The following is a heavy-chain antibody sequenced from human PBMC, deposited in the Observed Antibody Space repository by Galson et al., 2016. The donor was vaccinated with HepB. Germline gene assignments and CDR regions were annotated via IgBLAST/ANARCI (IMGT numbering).Heavy chain of an antibody. J-gene: IGHJ4*02. CDR1: GGTFNSMA. CDR2: IIPMMGSA. Sequence: QSGAEVKKPGESLRISCKASGGTFNSMAISWLRQAPGQRLEWMGGIIPMMGSANYAQKFAGRVTMTADTSTITVYMELSTLRSEDTAVYFCAMTPIEPLVYAIPQTFDYWGQGTLVTVSS. V-gene: IGHV1-69*06. D-gene: IGHD2-8*01. CDR3: AMTPIEPLVYAIPQTFDY.